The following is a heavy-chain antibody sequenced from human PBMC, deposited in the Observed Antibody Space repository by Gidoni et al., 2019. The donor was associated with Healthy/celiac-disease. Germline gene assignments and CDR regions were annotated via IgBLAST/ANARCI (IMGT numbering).Heavy chain of an antibody. CDR3: TTTPPYYYDSSGYPGNY. V-gene: IGHV3-15*07. CDR2: IKSKTDGGTT. CDR1: GFTFSNAW. J-gene: IGHJ4*02. Sequence: EVQLVESGGGLVKPGGSLRLSCAASGFTFSNAWLNWVRQAPGKGLEWVGRIKSKTDGGTTDYAAPVKGRFTISRDDSKNTLYLQMNSLKTEDTAVYYCTTTPPYYYDSSGYPGNYWGQGTLVTVSS. D-gene: IGHD3-22*01.